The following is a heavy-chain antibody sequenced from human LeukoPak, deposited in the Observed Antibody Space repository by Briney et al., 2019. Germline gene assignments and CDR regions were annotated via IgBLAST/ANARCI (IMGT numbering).Heavy chain of an antibody. CDR1: GFTVSSNY. CDR3: ARATMVRGVSFDY. V-gene: IGHV3-66*01. D-gene: IGHD3-10*01. CDR2: IYSGGST. Sequence: GGSLRLSCAASGFTVSSNYMSWVRQAPGKGLEWVSVIYSGGSTYYADSVKGRFTISRDNSKNTLYLQMNSLRAEDTAVYYCARATMVRGVSFDYWGQGTLVTVSS. J-gene: IGHJ4*02.